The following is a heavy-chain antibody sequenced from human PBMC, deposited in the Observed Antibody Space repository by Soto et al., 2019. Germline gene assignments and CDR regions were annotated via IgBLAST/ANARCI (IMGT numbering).Heavy chain of an antibody. D-gene: IGHD5-18*01. V-gene: IGHV4-31*03. J-gene: IGHJ6*02. Sequence: PSETLSLTCTVSGGSISSGGYYWSWIRQHPGKGLEWIGYIYYSGSTYYNPSLKSRVTISVDTSKNQFSLKLSSVTAADTAVYYCAVGTAMGNYYYYGMDVWGQGTTVTVSS. CDR2: IYYSGST. CDR3: AVGTAMGNYYYYGMDV. CDR1: GGSISSGGYY.